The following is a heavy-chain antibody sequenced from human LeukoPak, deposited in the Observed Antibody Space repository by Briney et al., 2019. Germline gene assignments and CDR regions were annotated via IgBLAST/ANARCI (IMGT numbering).Heavy chain of an antibody. CDR2: INSVGSST. CDR1: GFTFSSFW. J-gene: IGHJ4*02. V-gene: IGHV3-74*01. CDR3: ARERTSGWDAFDF. D-gene: IGHD6-19*01. Sequence: AGSLRLSCAASGFTFSSFWMHWVRQAPGKGLVWVSRINSVGSSTSYADSVKGRFTISRDNAKNTLYLQMNSLRAEDTAVYYCARERTSGWDAFDFWGQGTLVTVPS.